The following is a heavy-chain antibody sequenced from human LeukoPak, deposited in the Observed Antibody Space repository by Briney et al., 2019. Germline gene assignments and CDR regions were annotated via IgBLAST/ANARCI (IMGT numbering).Heavy chain of an antibody. D-gene: IGHD6-19*01. CDR2: IIPIFGPA. CDR1: GDSFSSYA. CDR3: ARARGSGWYPLRY. V-gene: IGHV1-69*05. J-gene: IGHJ4*02. Sequence: SVKVSFKASGDSFSSYAITWVRQAPGQGLEWMGRIIPIFGPANYAQKFQGRVTITTDESTSTSSMELSSLTSEDTAVYYCARARGSGWYPLRYWGQGTLVTVSS.